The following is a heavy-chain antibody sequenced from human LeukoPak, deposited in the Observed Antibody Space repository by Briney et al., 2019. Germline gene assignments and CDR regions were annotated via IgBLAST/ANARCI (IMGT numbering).Heavy chain of an antibody. CDR3: ARDSETTPIHVLGY. Sequence: PGGSLRLSCVVSGFTFTNYVVHWVRQALGKGLEWVTLVSSDGGIKYYADSVKGRFSVSRDISENTLYLQMNSLRVDDTAVYYCARDSETTPIHVLGYWGQGTLVTVSS. D-gene: IGHD2-15*01. V-gene: IGHV3-30-3*01. CDR2: VSSDGGIK. J-gene: IGHJ4*02. CDR1: GFTFTNYV.